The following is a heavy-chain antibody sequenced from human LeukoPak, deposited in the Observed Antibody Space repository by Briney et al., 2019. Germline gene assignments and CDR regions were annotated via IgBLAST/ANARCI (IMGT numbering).Heavy chain of an antibody. CDR3: ARAVVYYDSSGYYYYYGMDV. CDR1: GGSVSSGSYY. V-gene: IGHV4-61*01. Sequence: SETLSLTCTVSGGSVSSGSYYWSWIRQPPGKGLEWIGYNYYSGSTNYNPSLKSRVTISVDTSKNQFSLKLSSVTAADTAVYYCARAVVYYDSSGYYYYYGMDVWGQGTTVTVSS. J-gene: IGHJ6*02. D-gene: IGHD3-22*01. CDR2: NYYSGST.